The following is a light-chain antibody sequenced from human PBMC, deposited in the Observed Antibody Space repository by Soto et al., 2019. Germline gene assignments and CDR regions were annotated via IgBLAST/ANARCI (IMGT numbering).Light chain of an antibody. J-gene: IGKJ5*01. Sequence: LVVTQTPLSLSVTPGQPASISCKSSQTLLYRDGKTYLSWYLQRPGQAPQLLIYEVSNRFSGVPDRFSGSGSGTDFTLTISRVGAEDVGVYYCMQSIQLPLTFGQGTRLEIK. CDR1: QTLLYRDGKTY. CDR2: EVS. CDR3: MQSIQLPLT. V-gene: IGKV2D-29*01.